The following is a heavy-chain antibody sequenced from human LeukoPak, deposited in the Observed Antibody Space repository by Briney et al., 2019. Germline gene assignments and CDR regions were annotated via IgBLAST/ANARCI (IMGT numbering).Heavy chain of an antibody. CDR3: ARDSYDILTGYYYYYMDV. J-gene: IGHJ6*03. CDR1: GFTFSSYW. Sequence: GGSLRLSCAASGFTFSSYWMHWVRQAPGKGLVWVSRINSDGSSTSYADSVKGRFTISRDNAKNTLYLQMNSLRAEDTAVYYCARDSYDILTGYYYYYMDVWGKGTTVTISS. CDR2: INSDGSST. V-gene: IGHV3-74*01. D-gene: IGHD3-9*01.